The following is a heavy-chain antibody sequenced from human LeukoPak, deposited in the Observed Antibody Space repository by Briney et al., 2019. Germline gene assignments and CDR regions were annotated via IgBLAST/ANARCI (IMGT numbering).Heavy chain of an antibody. CDR1: GFTFKIYS. Sequence: GGSLRLSCAASGFTFKIYSMNWVRQAPGKGLEWVWSISNSGSHIYYPDSVKGRFTISRDNAKNQLYLQMNSVSAEDTAVYYCARDDSTAHFFDYWGQGTLVTVSS. J-gene: IGHJ4*02. D-gene: IGHD4-11*01. CDR3: ARDDSTAHFFDY. CDR2: ISNSGSHI. V-gene: IGHV3-21*01.